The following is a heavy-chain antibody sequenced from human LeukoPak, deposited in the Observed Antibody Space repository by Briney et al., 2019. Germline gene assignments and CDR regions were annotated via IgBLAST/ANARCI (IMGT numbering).Heavy chain of an antibody. D-gene: IGHD2-15*01. Sequence: GASVKVSCKASGYTFTGYYMHWVRQAPGQGLEWMGWLNPNSGGTNYAQKFQGRVTMTRDTSISTAYMELSRLRSDDTAVYYCARGPIVVVVAATEGAFDIWGQGTMVTVSS. CDR2: LNPNSGGT. J-gene: IGHJ3*02. CDR3: ARGPIVVVVAATEGAFDI. CDR1: GYTFTGYY. V-gene: IGHV1-2*02.